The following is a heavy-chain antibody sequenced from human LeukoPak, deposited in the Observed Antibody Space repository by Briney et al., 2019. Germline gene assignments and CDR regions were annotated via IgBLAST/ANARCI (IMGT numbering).Heavy chain of an antibody. Sequence: GGSLRLSCAASGFTFSSYAMNWVRQAPGKWLEWVSVISGSGASTYYADSVKGRFTISRDNSKNTLYLQMNSLRAEDTAVYYCANREYHLPALYWGQGTLVTVSS. J-gene: IGHJ4*02. CDR1: GFTFSSYA. CDR3: ANREYHLPALY. D-gene: IGHD2-2*01. V-gene: IGHV3-23*01. CDR2: ISGSGAST.